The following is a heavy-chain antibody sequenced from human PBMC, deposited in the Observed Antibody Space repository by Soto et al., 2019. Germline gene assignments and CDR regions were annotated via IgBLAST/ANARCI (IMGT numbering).Heavy chain of an antibody. CDR3: AKNAQRDDSSGYQTPSPFDY. D-gene: IGHD3-22*01. CDR1: GFTFSSYA. J-gene: IGHJ4*02. CDR2: ISGSGGST. Sequence: PGGSLRLSCAASGFTFSSYAMSWVRQAPGKGLEWVSAISGSGGSTYYADSVKGRFTISRDNSKNTLYLQMNSLRAEDTAVYYCAKNAQRDDSSGYQTPSPFDYWGQGTLVTVSS. V-gene: IGHV3-23*01.